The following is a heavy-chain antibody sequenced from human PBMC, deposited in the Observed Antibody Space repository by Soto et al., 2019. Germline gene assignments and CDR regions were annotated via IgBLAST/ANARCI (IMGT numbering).Heavy chain of an antibody. J-gene: IGHJ3*02. Sequence: QVQLVESGGGVVQPGRSLRLSCAASGFTFSSYGMHWVRQAPGKGLEWVAVISYDGSNKYYADSVKGRFTISRDNSKNTLYLQMNSLRAEDTAVYYCAKDLGGSDYDTFDIWGQGTMVTVSS. CDR1: GFTFSSYG. V-gene: IGHV3-30*18. CDR3: AKDLGGSDYDTFDI. D-gene: IGHD4-17*01. CDR2: ISYDGSNK.